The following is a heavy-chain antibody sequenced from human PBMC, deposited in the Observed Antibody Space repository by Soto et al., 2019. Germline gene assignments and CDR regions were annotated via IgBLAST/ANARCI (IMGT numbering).Heavy chain of an antibody. D-gene: IGHD6-25*01. J-gene: IGHJ6*02. CDR3: ARDNKRVPGGPYVTVV. CDR2: IIPIFGTA. V-gene: IGHV1-69*13. Sequence: SSVKVSCKASGGTLRSYAISWVGQAPGRGLEWMGGIIPIFGTANYAQKFQGRVTITADESTSTAYMELSNLRSEDTAVYYCARDNKRVPGGPYVTVVSAQGSTVTVCS. CDR1: GGTLRSYA.